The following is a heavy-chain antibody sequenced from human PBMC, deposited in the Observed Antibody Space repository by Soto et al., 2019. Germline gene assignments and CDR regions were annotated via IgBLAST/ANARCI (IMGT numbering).Heavy chain of an antibody. Sequence: GGSLRLSCAASGFTFSSYAMHWVRQAPGKGLEWVAVISYDGSNTYYADSVKGRFTISRDNSKNTVYLQMNSLRGEDTAVYYCARQLLYGDYADAFDIWGQGTMVTVSS. CDR3: ARQLLYGDYADAFDI. CDR2: ISYDGSNT. D-gene: IGHD4-17*01. J-gene: IGHJ3*02. CDR1: GFTFSSYA. V-gene: IGHV3-30*03.